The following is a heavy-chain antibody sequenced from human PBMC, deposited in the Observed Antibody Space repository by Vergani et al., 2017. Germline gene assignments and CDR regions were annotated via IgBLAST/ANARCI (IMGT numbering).Heavy chain of an antibody. V-gene: IGHV3-73*02. CDR3: TSLPRWLHGGDDPFDM. CDR2: IKSKANNYAT. CDR1: GLTSSASA. J-gene: IGHJ3*02. Sequence: EVKLVESGGGLVQPGGPLKPSCAAFGLTSSASAMNWVRQASGKGVEWVGRIKSKANNYATAYAASVKDRFTISRYDSKNTAYLQMNGRKTEETAVYYCTSLPRWLHGGDDPFDMWGPGTMVTVSS. D-gene: IGHD5-24*01.